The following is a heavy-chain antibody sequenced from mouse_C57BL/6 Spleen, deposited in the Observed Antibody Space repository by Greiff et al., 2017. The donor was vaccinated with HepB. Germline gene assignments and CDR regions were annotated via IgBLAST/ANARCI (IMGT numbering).Heavy chain of an antibody. V-gene: IGHV1-36*01. CDR1: GFTFTDYY. CDR3: AREIDGYLYAMDY. D-gene: IGHD2-3*01. J-gene: IGHJ4*01. Sequence: LMKPGPSVKISCKASGFTFTDYYMHWVKQSHGKSLEWIGLVYPYNGGTSYNQKFKGKATLTVDTSSSTAYMELNSLTSEDSAVYYCAREIDGYLYAMDYWGQGTSVTVSS. CDR2: VYPYNGGT.